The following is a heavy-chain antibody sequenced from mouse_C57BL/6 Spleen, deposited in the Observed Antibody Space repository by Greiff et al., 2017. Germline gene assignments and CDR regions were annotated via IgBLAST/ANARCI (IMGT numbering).Heavy chain of an antibody. CDR2: ISSGSSTI. Sequence: EVKLVESGGGLVKPGGSLKLSCAASGFTFSDYGMHWVRQAPEKGLEWVAYISSGSSTIYYADTVQGRFTISRDSAKNTLFLQMTRLRSEDTAMYYCASYYDYGDWYFDVWGTGTTVTVSS. J-gene: IGHJ1*03. D-gene: IGHD2-4*01. CDR3: ASYYDYGDWYFDV. CDR1: GFTFSDYG. V-gene: IGHV5-17*01.